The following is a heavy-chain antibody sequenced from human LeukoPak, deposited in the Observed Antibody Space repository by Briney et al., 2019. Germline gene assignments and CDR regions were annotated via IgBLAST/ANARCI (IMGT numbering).Heavy chain of an antibody. J-gene: IGHJ4*02. V-gene: IGHV3-23*01. D-gene: IGHD1-26*01. CDR2: ISGSGGST. Sequence: PGGSLRLSCAASGFTFSSYAMSWVRQAPGKGLEWVSAISGSGGSTYYTDSVKGRFTISRDNSKNTLYLQMNSLRAEDTAVYYCAKEPRYSGSFQGTYYFDYWGQGTLVTVSS. CDR1: GFTFSSYA. CDR3: AKEPRYSGSFQGTYYFDY.